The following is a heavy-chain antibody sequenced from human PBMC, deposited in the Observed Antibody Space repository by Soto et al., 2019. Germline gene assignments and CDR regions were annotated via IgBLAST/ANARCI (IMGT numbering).Heavy chain of an antibody. D-gene: IGHD6-13*01. V-gene: IGHV1-46*01. Sequence: ASVKVSCKASGYTFTSYYRHWVRQAPGQGLEWMGIINPSGGSTSYAQKFQGRVTMTRDTSTSTVYMELSSLRSEDTAVYYCARRYSSRTLDYWGQGTLVTVSS. CDR1: GYTFTSYY. CDR2: INPSGGST. CDR3: ARRYSSRTLDY. J-gene: IGHJ4*02.